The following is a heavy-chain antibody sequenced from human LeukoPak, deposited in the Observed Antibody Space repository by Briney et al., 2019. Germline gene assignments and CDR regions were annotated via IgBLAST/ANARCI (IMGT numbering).Heavy chain of an antibody. D-gene: IGHD6-19*01. CDR3: VKGRAVADRFDY. CDR2: ISSNGGST. V-gene: IGHV3-64D*06. CDR1: EFSFSTYA. Sequence: GGSLRLSCSASEFSFSTYAMHWVRQAPGKGLQYVSGISSNGGSTYYADSVKGRFTISRDNSKNMLYLQMSSLRTEDTAMYYCVKGRAVADRFDYWGQGTLVTVSS. J-gene: IGHJ4*02.